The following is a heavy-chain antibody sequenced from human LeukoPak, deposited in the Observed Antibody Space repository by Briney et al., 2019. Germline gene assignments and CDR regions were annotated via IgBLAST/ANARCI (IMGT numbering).Heavy chain of an antibody. D-gene: IGHD3-3*01. J-gene: IGHJ4*02. CDR3: ARDVREITIFGVADENYFDY. V-gene: IGHV1-69*01. CDR1: GGTFSSYA. Sequence: SVKVSCKASGGTFSSYAISLVRQAPGQGLEWMGGIIPIFGTANYAQKFQGRVTITADESTSTAYMELSTLRSEDTAVYYCARDVREITIFGVADENYFDYWGQGTLVTVSS. CDR2: IIPIFGTA.